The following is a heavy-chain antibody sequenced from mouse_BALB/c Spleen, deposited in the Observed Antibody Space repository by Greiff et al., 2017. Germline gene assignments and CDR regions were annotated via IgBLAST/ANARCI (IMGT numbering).Heavy chain of an antibody. CDR3: AREVYLGRGRYFDV. CDR1: GFSLTSYG. CDR2: IWAGGST. D-gene: IGHD4-1*01. J-gene: IGHJ1*01. V-gene: IGHV2-9*02. Sequence: VKLQESGPGLVAPSQSLSITCTVSGFSLTSYGVHWVRQPPGKGLEWLGVIWAGGSTNYNSALMSRLSISKDNSKSQVFLKMNSLQTDDTAMYYCAREVYLGRGRYFDVWGAGTTVTVSS.